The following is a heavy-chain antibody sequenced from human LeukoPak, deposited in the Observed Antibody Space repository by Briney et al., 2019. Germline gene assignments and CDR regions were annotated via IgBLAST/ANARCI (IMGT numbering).Heavy chain of an antibody. D-gene: IGHD3-22*01. CDR2: IIPIFGTA. CDR3: AKEPMIVVVTPGRHFDY. J-gene: IGHJ4*02. CDR1: GGTFSSYA. Sequence: SVKVSCKASGGTFSSYAISWVRQAPGQGLEWMGGIIPIFGTANYAQKFQGRVTITTDESTSTAYMELNSLRAEDTAVYYCAKEPMIVVVTPGRHFDYWGQGTLVTVSS. V-gene: IGHV1-69*05.